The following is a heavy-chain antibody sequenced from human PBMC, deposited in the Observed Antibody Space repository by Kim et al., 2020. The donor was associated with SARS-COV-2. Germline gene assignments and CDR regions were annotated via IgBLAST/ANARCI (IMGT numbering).Heavy chain of an antibody. CDR3: ARGGFTFNWVDP. V-gene: IGHV4-59*01. CDR2: IYYSGST. Sequence: SETLSLTCTVSGGSISSYYWSWIRQPPGKGLEWIGYIYYSGSTKYNPCLKSRVTISVDTSKNQFSLKLSSVTAADTAVYYCARGGFTFNWVDPWGQGSPV. J-gene: IGHJ5*02. CDR1: GGSISSYY.